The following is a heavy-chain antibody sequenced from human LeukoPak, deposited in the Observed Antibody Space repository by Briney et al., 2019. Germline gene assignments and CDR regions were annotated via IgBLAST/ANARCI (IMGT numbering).Heavy chain of an antibody. D-gene: IGHD1-1*01. J-gene: IGHJ4*02. Sequence: GGSLRLSCAASGFTFSTYAMSCVRQAPGKGLEWVSTVIGTGATTYYADSVKGRFTVSRDNSRNTVYLQMTSLRADDTAVYYCAKRQDYNNNWSVDFNYWGQGTLVTVSS. CDR1: GFTFSTYA. V-gene: IGHV3-23*01. CDR3: AKRQDYNNNWSVDFNY. CDR2: VIGTGATT.